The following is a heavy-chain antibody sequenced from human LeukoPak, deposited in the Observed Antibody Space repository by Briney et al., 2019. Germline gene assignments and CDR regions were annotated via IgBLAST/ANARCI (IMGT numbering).Heavy chain of an antibody. J-gene: IGHJ6*03. D-gene: IGHD3-22*01. Sequence: ASVKVSCKASGYTFTSYAMNWVRQATGQGLEWMGWMNPNSGNTGYAQKFQGRVTITRITSISTAYMELSSLRSEDTAVYYCARGRYYYDSSGYYRGTRVYYMDVWGKGTTVTVSS. CDR3: ARGRYYYDSSGYYRGTRVYYMDV. V-gene: IGHV1-8*03. CDR2: MNPNSGNT. CDR1: GYTFTSYA.